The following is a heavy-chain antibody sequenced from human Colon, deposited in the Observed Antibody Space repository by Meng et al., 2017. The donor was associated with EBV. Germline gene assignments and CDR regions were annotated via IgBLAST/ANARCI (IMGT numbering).Heavy chain of an antibody. D-gene: IGHD5-18*01. CDR3: ARGGYYSFDY. CDR2: IYHSGST. CDR1: GGSISSVYW. V-gene: IGHV4-4*02. J-gene: IGHJ4*02. Sequence: QGQLQAPGPGLVKPSDTLSLTCAVSGGSISSVYWWTWVRQSPGKGLEWIGEIYHSGSTNYNPSLKSRVTISVDKSKNQFSLKLTSVTAADTAVYYCARGGYYSFDYWGQRTLVTVSS.